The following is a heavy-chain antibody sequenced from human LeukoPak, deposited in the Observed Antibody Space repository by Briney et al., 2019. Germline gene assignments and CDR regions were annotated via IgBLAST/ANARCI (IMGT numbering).Heavy chain of an antibody. Sequence: PSKTLSLTCTVSGGSISRGDDSWGWIRQPPGKGLEWIGSIFYSGITSYNPSLESRVTISVDTSKSPFTLKLSSLIATDTSVYYLWKRGLGHNLAALDVWGQGTMVTVSS. CDR3: WKRGLGHNLAALDV. J-gene: IGHJ3*01. CDR1: GGSISRGDDS. D-gene: IGHD1-20*01. CDR2: IFYSGIT. V-gene: IGHV4-39*01.